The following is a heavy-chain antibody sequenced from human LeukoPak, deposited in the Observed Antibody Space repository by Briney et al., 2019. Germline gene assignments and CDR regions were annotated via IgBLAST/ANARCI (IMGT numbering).Heavy chain of an antibody. Sequence: GGSLRLSCAAPGFTFSGSAMHWVRQASGKGLEWVGRIRSKANSYATAYAASVKGRFTISRDDSKNTAYLQMNSLKTEDTAVYYCTRLRYYYYYMDVWGKGTTVTISS. CDR2: IRSKANSYAT. V-gene: IGHV3-73*01. CDR3: TRLRYYYYYMDV. J-gene: IGHJ6*03. CDR1: GFTFSGSA.